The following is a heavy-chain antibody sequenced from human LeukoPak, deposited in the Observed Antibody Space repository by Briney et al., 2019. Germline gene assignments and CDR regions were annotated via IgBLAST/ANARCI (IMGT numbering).Heavy chain of an antibody. D-gene: IGHD2/OR15-2a*01. CDR2: ISSSSSYI. CDR1: GFTFSSYS. Sequence: GGSLRLSCAASGFTFSSYSMNWVRQAPGKGLEWVSSISSSSSYIYYADSVKGRFTISRDNAKNSLYLQMNSLRAEDTAVYYCARDVHREYDPMSKAPYYYMDVWGKGTTVTVSS. J-gene: IGHJ6*03. V-gene: IGHV3-21*01. CDR3: ARDVHREYDPMSKAPYYYMDV.